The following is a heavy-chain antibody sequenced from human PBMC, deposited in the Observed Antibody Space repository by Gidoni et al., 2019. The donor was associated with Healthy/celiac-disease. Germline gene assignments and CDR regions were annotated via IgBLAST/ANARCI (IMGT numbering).Heavy chain of an antibody. CDR3: ARDDGIVVVTDGTGFDY. D-gene: IGHD2-21*02. CDR1: GFPFSSYW. V-gene: IGHV3-7*03. CDR2: IKQDGSEK. J-gene: IGHJ4*02. Sequence: EVQLVESGGGLVQPGGSLRLSCAASGFPFSSYWMSWVRQAPGKGLEWVANIKQDGSEKYYVDSVKGRFTISRDNAKNSLYLQMNSLRAEDTAVYYCARDDGIVVVTDGTGFDYWGQGTLVTVSS.